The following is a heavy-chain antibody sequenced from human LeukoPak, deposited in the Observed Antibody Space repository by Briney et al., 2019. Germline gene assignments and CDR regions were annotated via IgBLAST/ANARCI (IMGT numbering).Heavy chain of an antibody. CDR3: ASIEMVTPGLNY. V-gene: IGHV3-21*01. CDR2: ISSSSSYI. Sequence: NPGGSLRLSCAASGFTFSSYSMNWVRQAPGEGLEWVSSISSSSSYIYYADSVKGRFTISRDNAKNSLHLQMNSLRAEDTAVYYCASIEMVTPGLNYWGQGTLVTVSS. D-gene: IGHD5-24*01. J-gene: IGHJ4*02. CDR1: GFTFSSYS.